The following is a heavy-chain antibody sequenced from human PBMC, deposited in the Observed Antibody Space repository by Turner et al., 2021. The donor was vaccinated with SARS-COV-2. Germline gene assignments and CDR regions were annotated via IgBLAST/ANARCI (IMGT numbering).Heavy chain of an antibody. CDR3: ARRHYRDGYTGFDY. V-gene: IGHV4-39*01. Sequence: QLQLQESGPGLVKPSETLSLTCTVSGGSISSSSYYWGWIRQPPGKGLEWIGSIYYSGSTYYNPSLKSRVTISVDTSKNQFSLKLSSVTAADTAVYYCARRHYRDGYTGFDYWGQGTLVTVSS. CDR2: IYYSGST. CDR1: GGSISSSSYY. J-gene: IGHJ4*02. D-gene: IGHD5-12*01.